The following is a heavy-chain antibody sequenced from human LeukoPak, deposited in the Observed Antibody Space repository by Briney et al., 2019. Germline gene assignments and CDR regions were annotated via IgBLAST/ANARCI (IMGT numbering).Heavy chain of an antibody. Sequence: PGGSLRLSCAASGFTFSSYAMHWVRQAPGKGLEYVSAISSNGGSTYYANSVKGRFTISRDNSKNTLYLQMGSLRAEDMAVYYCAGYYYGSGPLMAFDIWGQGTMVTVSS. V-gene: IGHV3-64*01. J-gene: IGHJ3*02. CDR1: GFTFSSYA. CDR3: AGYYYGSGPLMAFDI. CDR2: ISSNGGST. D-gene: IGHD3-10*01.